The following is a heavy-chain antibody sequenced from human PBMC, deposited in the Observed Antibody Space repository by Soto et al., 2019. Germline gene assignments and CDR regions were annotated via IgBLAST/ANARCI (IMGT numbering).Heavy chain of an antibody. CDR3: ARSLRRPWFDP. V-gene: IGHV4-59*11. CDR2: IRDDGST. D-gene: IGHD3-10*01. Sequence: PSETLSLTCSDSSGSISSHNWGWIRLPPGKGLEWIGYIRDDGSTSYNPSLSSRVTMSLDTSKKEFSLKLTSVTAADTAVYYCARSLRRPWFDPWGQGTLVTVSS. CDR1: SGSISSHN. J-gene: IGHJ5*02.